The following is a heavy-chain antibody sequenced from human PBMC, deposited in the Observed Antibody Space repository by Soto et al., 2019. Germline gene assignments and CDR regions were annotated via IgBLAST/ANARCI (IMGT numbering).Heavy chain of an antibody. J-gene: IGHJ4*02. D-gene: IGHD1-1*01. Sequence: QVHLVQSGAEVKKPGASVKISCKASGYTFTSYGITWVRQAPGQGLEWMGWISAHNGNTDYAQKLQGRVIVTRDTSTSTAYMELRSLRSDDTAVYYCARGRYGDYWGQGALVTVSS. CDR3: ARGRYGDY. CDR2: ISAHNGNT. CDR1: GYTFTSYG. V-gene: IGHV1-18*01.